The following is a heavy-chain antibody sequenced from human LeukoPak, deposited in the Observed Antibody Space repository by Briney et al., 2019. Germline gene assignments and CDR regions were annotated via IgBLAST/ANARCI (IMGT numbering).Heavy chain of an antibody. D-gene: IGHD1-1*01. V-gene: IGHV4-59*08. CDR2: IYYSGST. Sequence: SETLSLTCIVSGGSIRTKYWSWIRQPPVKGLEWIGYIYYSGSTYYNPSLESRVTISVDTSKNEFSLKLSSVTAADTAVYYCARRNDPYGLDVWGQGTTVTVSS. J-gene: IGHJ6*02. CDR1: GGSIRTKY. CDR3: ARRNDPYGLDV.